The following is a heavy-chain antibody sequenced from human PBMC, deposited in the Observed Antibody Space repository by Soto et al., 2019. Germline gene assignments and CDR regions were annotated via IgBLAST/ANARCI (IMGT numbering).Heavy chain of an antibody. J-gene: IGHJ5*02. D-gene: IGHD6-19*01. CDR2: IYYSGST. Sequence: SETLSLTCSVSGASVSSGSHYWSWIRQSPGKGLEWIGFIYYSGSTSYNPSLKSRVTISVDKSKNQFSLKLSSVIAADTAVYYCATIAVAGPEDWFDPWGQGTLVTVSS. CDR1: GASVSSGSHY. V-gene: IGHV4-61*01. CDR3: ATIAVAGPEDWFDP.